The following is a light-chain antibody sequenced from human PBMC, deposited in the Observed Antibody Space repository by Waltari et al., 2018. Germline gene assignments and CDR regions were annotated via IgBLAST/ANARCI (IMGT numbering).Light chain of an antibody. CDR3: HQYYSSPWT. J-gene: IGKJ1*01. CDR2: WAS. V-gene: IGKV4-1*01. CDR1: QSVLYSSNNKNC. Sequence: DIVMTQSPDSLAVSLGERATINCKSSQSVLYSSNNKNCLAWYQQKPGQPPKLLIYWASPRESGVPDRFSGSGSVTDFTLTISSLQAEDVAVYYCHQYYSSPWTFGQGTKVEI.